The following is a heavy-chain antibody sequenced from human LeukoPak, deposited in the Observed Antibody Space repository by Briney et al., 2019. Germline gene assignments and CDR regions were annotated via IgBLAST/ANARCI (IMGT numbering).Heavy chain of an antibody. CDR2: INPNSGGT. CDR3: ARDRWDYDSSGCFDY. CDR1: GYTFTGYY. V-gene: IGHV1-2*02. J-gene: IGHJ4*02. Sequence: GASVKVSCKASGYTFTGYYMHWVRQAPGQGPEWMGWINPNSGGTNYAQKFQGRVTMTRDTSISTAYMELSRLRSDDTAVYYCARDRWDYDSSGCFDYWGQGTLVTVSS. D-gene: IGHD3-22*01.